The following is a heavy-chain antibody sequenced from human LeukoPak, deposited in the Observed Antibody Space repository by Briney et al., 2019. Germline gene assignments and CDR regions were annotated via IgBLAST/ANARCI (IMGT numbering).Heavy chain of an antibody. CDR1: GFTFSSSA. J-gene: IGHJ4*02. CDR3: AADRQCSSTRCYPYNFDY. V-gene: IGHV1-58*01. D-gene: IGHD2-2*01. Sequence: GTSVKVSCKTSGFTFSSSAVQWVRQARGQRLEWIGWIVVGSGHTNYAQKFQERVTITRDTSTATAYMELSSLRSEDTAVYYCAADRQCSSTRCYPYNFDYWGQGTLVTVSS. CDR2: IVVGSGHT.